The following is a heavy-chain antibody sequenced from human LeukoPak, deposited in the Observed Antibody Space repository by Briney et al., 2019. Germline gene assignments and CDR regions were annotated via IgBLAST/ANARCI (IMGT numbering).Heavy chain of an antibody. V-gene: IGHV3-48*01. D-gene: IGHD2-2*01. Sequence: GGSLRLSCAASGFTFSSYSMNWVRQAPGKGLEWVSKITSSSSTAFYADSVKGRFTISRDNSKNTLYLQMNSLRAEDTAVYYCAKEPLPGIVVVPAAVYWGQGALVTVSS. J-gene: IGHJ4*02. CDR2: ITSSSSTA. CDR1: GFTFSSYS. CDR3: AKEPLPGIVVVPAAVY.